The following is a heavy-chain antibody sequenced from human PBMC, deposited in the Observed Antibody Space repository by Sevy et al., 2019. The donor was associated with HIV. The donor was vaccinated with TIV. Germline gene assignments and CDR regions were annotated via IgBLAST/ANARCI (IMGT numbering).Heavy chain of an antibody. CDR1: GFIVSTKH. CDR3: AKRRVQSGLSGGGANYGWDV. J-gene: IGHJ6*02. Sequence: GGSLRLSCAASGFIVSTKHMNWVRQAPGKGLEWVSTLIGGGSRTYYADSVTGRFTISRDNSRNTLYLQMNSLRAEDTAVYYCAKRRVQSGLSGGGANYGWDVCGQGTTVTVSS. D-gene: IGHD2-8*02. CDR2: LIGGGSRT. V-gene: IGHV3-23*01.